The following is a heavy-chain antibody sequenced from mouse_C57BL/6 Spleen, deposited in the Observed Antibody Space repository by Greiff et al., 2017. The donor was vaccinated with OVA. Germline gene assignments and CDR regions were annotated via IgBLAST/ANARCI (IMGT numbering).Heavy chain of an antibody. CDR2: ISSGGDYI. CDR3: TRENDSYWYFDV. CDR1: GFTFSSYA. V-gene: IGHV5-9-1*02. D-gene: IGHD2-4*01. Sequence: EVKLQESGEGLVKPGGSLKLSCAASGFTFSSYAMSWVRQTPEKRLEWVAYISSGGDYIYYADTVKGRFTISRDNARNTLYLQMSSLKYEDTAMYYCTRENDSYWYFDVWGTGTTVTVSS. J-gene: IGHJ1*03.